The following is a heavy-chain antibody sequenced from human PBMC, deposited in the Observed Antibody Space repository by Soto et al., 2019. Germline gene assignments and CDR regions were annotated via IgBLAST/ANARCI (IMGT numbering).Heavy chain of an antibody. CDR1: GFTFSNFA. D-gene: IGHD3-10*01. CDR2: ISNSGGGT. Sequence: EVHLLESGGDLVQPGGSLRLSCTASGFTFSNFAMNWVRQAPGKGLEWVSAISNSGGGTYYADSVRGRFTISRDNSKNPVYLQMTSPTVEDTARYVCARDLRRIHGSGRDHWGRG. J-gene: IGHJ4*02. CDR3: ARDLRRIHGSGRDH. V-gene: IGHV3-23*01.